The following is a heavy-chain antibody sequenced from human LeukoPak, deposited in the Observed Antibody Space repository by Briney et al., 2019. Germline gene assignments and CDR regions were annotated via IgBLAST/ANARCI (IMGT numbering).Heavy chain of an antibody. D-gene: IGHD3-22*01. CDR2: IYSGGST. CDR1: GFTVSSNY. V-gene: IGHV3-53*01. J-gene: IGHJ4*02. Sequence: GGSLRLSCAASGFTVSSNYMSWVRQAPGKGLEWVSVIYSGGSTYYADSVKGRFTISRDNSKNTLYLQMNSLRAEDTAVYYCARDWYYYDSSGSAKVIRGQGTLVTVSS. CDR3: ARDWYYYDSSGSAKVI.